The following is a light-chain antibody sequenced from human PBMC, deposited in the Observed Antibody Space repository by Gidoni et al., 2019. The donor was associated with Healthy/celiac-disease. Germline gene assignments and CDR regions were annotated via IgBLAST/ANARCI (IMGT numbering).Light chain of an antibody. CDR2: DAS. CDR1: QDINNY. V-gene: IGKV1-33*01. CDR3: QQYDNFPPT. J-gene: IGKJ3*01. Sequence: DIQMTQSPFSLSASVGDRVTITCQASQDINNYLNWYQQKPGKAPKLLIYDASNLETGVPSRFSGSGSGTDFTFTISSLQPEDIATYYCQQYDNFPPTFGPGTKVDIK.